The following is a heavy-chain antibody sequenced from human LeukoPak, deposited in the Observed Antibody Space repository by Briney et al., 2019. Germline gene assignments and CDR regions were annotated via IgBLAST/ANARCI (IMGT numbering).Heavy chain of an antibody. CDR2: ISGSGGST. CDR3: AKDQYQLLFRYYYYYGMDV. V-gene: IGHV3-23*01. CDR1: GFTFSSYA. J-gene: IGHJ6*02. D-gene: IGHD2-2*01. Sequence: GGSLRLSCAASGFTFSSYAMSWVRQAPGKGLEWVSAISGSGGSTYYADSVKGRFTISRDNSKNTLYLQMNSLRAEDTAVYYCAKDQYQLLFRYYYYYGMDVWGQGTTVTVSS.